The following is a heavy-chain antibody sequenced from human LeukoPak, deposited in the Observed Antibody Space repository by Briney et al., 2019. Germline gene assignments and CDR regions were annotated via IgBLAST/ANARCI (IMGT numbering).Heavy chain of an antibody. V-gene: IGHV1-58*02. CDR1: GFTFTNSA. CDR3: AAAPIEMQQRGFDY. D-gene: IGHD5-24*01. J-gene: IGHJ4*02. Sequence: SVKVSCKASGFTFTNSAMQWVRQARGQRLEWIGWIVVASGNTKYAQKFQERVTITRDMSTSTAYTELSSLSPEDTAVYYCAAAPIEMQQRGFDYWGQGTLVTVSS. CDR2: IVVASGNT.